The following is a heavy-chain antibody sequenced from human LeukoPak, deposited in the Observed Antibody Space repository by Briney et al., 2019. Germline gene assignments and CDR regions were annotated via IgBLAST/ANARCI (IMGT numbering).Heavy chain of an antibody. J-gene: IGHJ4*02. D-gene: IGHD3-16*01. CDR2: ISSGGTTI. V-gene: IGHV3-48*03. CDR1: GFTFSSYE. Sequence: GGSLRLSCATSGFTFSSYEMNWVLRAPGEGLEWFSYISSGGTTIFYADSVKGRFTISRDNAKNSLYLQMNSLRVEDTAVYFCARNLKVGGVYFDYWGQGTLVTVSS. CDR3: ARNLKVGGVYFDY.